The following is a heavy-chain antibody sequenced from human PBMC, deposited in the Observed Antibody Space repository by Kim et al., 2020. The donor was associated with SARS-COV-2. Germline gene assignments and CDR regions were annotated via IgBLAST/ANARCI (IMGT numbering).Heavy chain of an antibody. Sequence: GGSLRLSCGASGFIFSSYAMNWVRQAPGKGLEWVSGISTGGTRTYYAESVKGRFTISRDASKNPLFLQMNSLRAEDTAVYYCANYRAYCNSGWYGDYF. CDR1: GFIFSSYA. CDR3: ANYRAYCNSGWYGDYF. J-gene: IGHJ4*01. CDR2: ISTGGTRT. V-gene: IGHV3-23*01. D-gene: IGHD6-19*01.